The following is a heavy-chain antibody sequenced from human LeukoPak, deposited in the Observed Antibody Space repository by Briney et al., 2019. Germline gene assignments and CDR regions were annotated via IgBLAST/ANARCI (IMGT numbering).Heavy chain of an antibody. Sequence: GGSLRLSCAPSGFTFTAYSMNWVRQAPGKGLEWFASISTVSTYTFYADSVKGRFSISRDNVRNLLYLQMSSLGAEDTAVYYCARDGSGFYLYNYMDVWGKGTTVTVSS. D-gene: IGHD6-25*01. CDR2: ISTVSTYT. J-gene: IGHJ6*03. CDR1: GFTFTAYS. CDR3: ARDGSGFYLYNYMDV. V-gene: IGHV3-21*06.